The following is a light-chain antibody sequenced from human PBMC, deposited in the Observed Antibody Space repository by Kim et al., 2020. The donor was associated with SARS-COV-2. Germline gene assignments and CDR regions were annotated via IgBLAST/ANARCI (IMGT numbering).Light chain of an antibody. CDR3: QQYENVPIT. J-gene: IGKJ5*01. CDR2: DAA. CDR1: QDINNY. V-gene: IGKV1-33*01. Sequence: ASVGDRVPLTCPASQDINNYLHWYQQKPGKAPKVLIYDAANLETGVPLRFSGSGSGTDFTFTISSLQHEDIATYYCQQYENVPITFGQGTRLEIK.